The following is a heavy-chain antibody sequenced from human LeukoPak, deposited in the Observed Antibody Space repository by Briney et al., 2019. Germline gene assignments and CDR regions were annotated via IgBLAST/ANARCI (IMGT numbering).Heavy chain of an antibody. V-gene: IGHV3-53*01. J-gene: IGHJ6*02. CDR1: GFTVSSNY. CDR3: ARGTNYDFWSGNYYYYGMDV. D-gene: IGHD3-3*01. CDR2: IYSGGST. Sequence: GGSLRLSCAASGFTVSSNYMSWVRQAPGKGLEWVSVIYSGGSTNYADSVKGRFTISRDNSKNTLYLQMNSLRAEDTAVYYCARGTNYDFWSGNYYYYGMDVWGQGTTVTVSS.